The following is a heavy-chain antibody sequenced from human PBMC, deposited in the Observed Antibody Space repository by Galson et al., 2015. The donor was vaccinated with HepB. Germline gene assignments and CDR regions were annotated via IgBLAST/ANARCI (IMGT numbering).Heavy chain of an antibody. CDR3: AREGDYGDHDLCFDY. V-gene: IGHV3-7*01. CDR1: GFTFSSYW. CDR2: IKQDGSEK. D-gene: IGHD4-17*01. J-gene: IGHJ4*02. Sequence: SLRLSCAASGFTFSSYWMSWVRQAPGKGLEWVANIKQDGSEKYYVDSVKGRFTISRDNAKNSLYLQMNSLRAEDTAVYYCAREGDYGDHDLCFDYWGQGTLVTVSS.